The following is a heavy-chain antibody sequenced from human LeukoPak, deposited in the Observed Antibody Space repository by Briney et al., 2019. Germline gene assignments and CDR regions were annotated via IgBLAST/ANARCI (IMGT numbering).Heavy chain of an antibody. CDR2: INPIGGST. J-gene: IGHJ6*03. Sequence: ASVKVSCKASGYTFTSYYMHWVRQAPGQRLEWMGIINPIGGSTNYAQKFQGRVTMTRDTSTNTVYMELSSLRSEDTAVYYCARGPSITMVRGGQWYYYMDVWGKGTTVTISS. CDR3: ARGPSITMVRGGQWYYYMDV. CDR1: GYTFTSYY. D-gene: IGHD3-10*01. V-gene: IGHV1-46*01.